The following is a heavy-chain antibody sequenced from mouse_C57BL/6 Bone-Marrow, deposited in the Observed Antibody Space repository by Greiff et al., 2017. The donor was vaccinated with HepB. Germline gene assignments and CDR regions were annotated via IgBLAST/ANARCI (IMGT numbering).Heavy chain of an antibody. J-gene: IGHJ4*01. CDR1: GFTFSSYA. D-gene: IGHD3-3*01. V-gene: IGHV5-9-1*02. CDR3: TRDPRGGAMDY. Sequence: EVQRVESGEGLVKPGGSLKLSCAASGFTFSSYAMSWVRQTPEKRLEWVAYISSGGDYIYYADTVKGRFTISRDNARNTLYLQMSSLKSEDTAMYYCTRDPRGGAMDYWGQGTSVTVSS. CDR2: ISSGGDYI.